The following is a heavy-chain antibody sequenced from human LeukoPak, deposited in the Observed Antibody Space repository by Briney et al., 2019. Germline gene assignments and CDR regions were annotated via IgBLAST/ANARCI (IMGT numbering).Heavy chain of an antibody. J-gene: IGHJ3*02. CDR3: ARDRVGHHSSGWYSDAFDI. CDR1: GFTFSSYA. D-gene: IGHD6-19*01. V-gene: IGHV3-30-3*01. Sequence: PGGSLRLSCAASGFTFSSYAMHWVRQAPGKGLEWVAVLSYDGSNKYYADSVKGRFTIPRDNSKNTLYLQMNSLRAEDTAVYYCARDRVGHHSSGWYSDAFDIWGQGTMVTVSS. CDR2: LSYDGSNK.